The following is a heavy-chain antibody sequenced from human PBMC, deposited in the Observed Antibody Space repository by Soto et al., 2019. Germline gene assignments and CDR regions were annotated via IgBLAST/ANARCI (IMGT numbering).Heavy chain of an antibody. CDR1: GDTDTNYV. Sequence: SVKVSCKASGDTDTNYVISWVRQAPGQGLEWMGGIFPKFGTTYSAQKLQDRLTITADESTSTVYMQLSSLKTEDTAVYYCTTVGGYCSNGMCYYHFHAMDVWGQGTTVTVSS. CDR3: TTVGGYCSNGMCYYHFHAMDV. J-gene: IGHJ6*02. D-gene: IGHD2-8*01. CDR2: IFPKFGTT. V-gene: IGHV1-69*13.